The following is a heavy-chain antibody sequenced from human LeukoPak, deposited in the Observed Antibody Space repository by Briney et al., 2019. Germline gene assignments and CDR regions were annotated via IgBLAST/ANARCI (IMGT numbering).Heavy chain of an antibody. CDR1: GGSISSYY. V-gene: IGHV4-59*01. CDR2: IYYSGST. D-gene: IGHD3-10*01. J-gene: IGHJ4*02. Sequence: PSETLSLTCTVSGGSISSYYWSWIRQPPGKGLEWIGYIYYSGSTNYNPSLKSRVTISVDTSKNQFSLKLSSVTAADTAVYYCARGAQRLLWFGESRTYYFDYWGQGTLATVSS. CDR3: ARGAQRLLWFGESRTYYFDY.